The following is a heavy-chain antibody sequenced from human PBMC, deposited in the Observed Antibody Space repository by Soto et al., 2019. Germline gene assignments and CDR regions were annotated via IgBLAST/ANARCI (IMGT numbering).Heavy chain of an antibody. V-gene: IGHV3-23*01. D-gene: IGHD4-17*01. CDR2: ISGSGGST. CDR3: AKDWVSYTEMTTVTTGYFHH. Sequence: PGGSLRLSCAASGFTFSSYAMSWVRQAPGKGLEWVSAISGSGGSTYYADSVKGRFTISRDNSKNTLYLQMNSLRAEDTAVYYCAKDWVSYTEMTTVTTGYFHHWGQGTLVTVSS. J-gene: IGHJ1*01. CDR1: GFTFSSYA.